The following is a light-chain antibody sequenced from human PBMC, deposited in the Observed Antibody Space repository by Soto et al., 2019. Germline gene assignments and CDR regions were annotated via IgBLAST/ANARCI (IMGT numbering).Light chain of an antibody. J-gene: IGLJ1*01. V-gene: IGLV1-51*01. CDR3: GTWDSTLSVVV. CDR1: SSNIGNNY. Sequence: QSVLTQPPSVSAAPGQKVTISCSGSSSNIGNNYVSWYQQLPGTAPKLLIYDNSERPSGIPDRFSGSKSGTSATLGITGLQTGDEADYYCGTWDSTLSVVVFGTGTKLTVL. CDR2: DNS.